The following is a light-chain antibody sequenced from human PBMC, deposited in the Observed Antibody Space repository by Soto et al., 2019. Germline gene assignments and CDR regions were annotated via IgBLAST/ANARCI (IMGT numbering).Light chain of an antibody. J-gene: IGLJ2*01. CDR3: QSYDSSLSGSV. CDR2: GNS. CDR1: SSNIGAGYD. V-gene: IGLV1-40*01. Sequence: QAVVTQSPSVSGAPGRRVTISCTGSSSNIGAGYDVHWYQQLPGTAPKLLIYGNSNRPSGVPDRFSGSKSGTSASLAITGLQAEDEADYYCQSYDSSLSGSVFGGGTKLTVL.